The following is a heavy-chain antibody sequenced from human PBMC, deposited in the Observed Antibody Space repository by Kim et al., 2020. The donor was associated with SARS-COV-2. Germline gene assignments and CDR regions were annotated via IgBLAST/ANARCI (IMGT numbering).Heavy chain of an antibody. Sequence: GGSLRLSCAASGFTFSSYGMHWVRQAPGKGLEWVAVISYDGSNKYYADSVKGRFTISRDNSKNTLYLQMNSLRAEDTAVYYCARDIGQFCSGGSCPPLLHWGQGTLVTVSS. D-gene: IGHD2-15*01. CDR3: ARDIGQFCSGGSCPPLLH. J-gene: IGHJ4*02. CDR2: ISYDGSNK. V-gene: IGHV3-33*05. CDR1: GFTFSSYG.